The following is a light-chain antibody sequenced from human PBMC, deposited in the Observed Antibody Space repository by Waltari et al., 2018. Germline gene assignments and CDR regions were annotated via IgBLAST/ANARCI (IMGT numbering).Light chain of an antibody. CDR3: HPRDTSATHVL. Sequence: YRQKPGQATVFDIYGKNNRPAGIPDRFSGSTSEDTASLTISGAQAEDEADYCCHPRDTSATHVLCGGGTTVTVI. CDR2: GKN. V-gene: IGLV3-19*01. J-gene: IGLJ3*02.